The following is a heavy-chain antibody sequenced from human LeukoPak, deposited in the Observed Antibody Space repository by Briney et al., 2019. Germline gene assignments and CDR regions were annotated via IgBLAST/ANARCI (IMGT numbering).Heavy chain of an antibody. V-gene: IGHV1-18*01. CDR1: GYTFTSYG. CDR3: ARASRGGGYSSSWYRRGSNWFDP. CDR2: ISAYNGNT. J-gene: IGHJ5*02. Sequence: ASVKVSCKASGYTFTSYGISWVRQAPGQGREWMGWISAYNGNTNYAQKLKGRVTMTTDTSTSTAYMELRSLRSDDTAVYYCARASRGGGYSSSWYRRGSNWFDPWGQGTLVTVSS. D-gene: IGHD6-13*01.